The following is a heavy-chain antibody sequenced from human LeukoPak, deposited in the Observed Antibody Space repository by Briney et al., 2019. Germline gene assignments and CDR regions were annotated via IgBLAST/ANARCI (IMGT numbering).Heavy chain of an antibody. CDR1: GGSFSGYY. V-gene: IGHV4-34*01. CDR2: INHGGST. Sequence: SETLSLTCAVYGGSFSGYYWSWIRQPPGKGLEWIGEINHGGSTNYNPSLKSRVAISVDTSKNQFSLKLSSVTAADTAVYYCARERGYCSSTSCYGPWYFDLWGRGTLVTVSS. J-gene: IGHJ2*01. CDR3: ARERGYCSSTSCYGPWYFDL. D-gene: IGHD2-2*01.